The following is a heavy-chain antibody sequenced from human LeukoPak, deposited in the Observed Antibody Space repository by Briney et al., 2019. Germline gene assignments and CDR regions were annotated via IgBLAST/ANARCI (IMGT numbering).Heavy chain of an antibody. D-gene: IGHD1-20*01. CDR2: IIPIFGTA. CDR1: GGTFSSYA. J-gene: IGHJ6*03. Sequence: SVKVSCKASGGTFSSYAISWVRQAPGQGLEWMGGIIPIFGTANYAQKFQGRVTITADESTSTAYMELSSLRSEDTAVYYCAIPGGVTGTDRLLGYYYYMDVWGKGTTVTVSS. CDR3: AIPGGVTGTDRLLGYYYYMDV. V-gene: IGHV1-69*13.